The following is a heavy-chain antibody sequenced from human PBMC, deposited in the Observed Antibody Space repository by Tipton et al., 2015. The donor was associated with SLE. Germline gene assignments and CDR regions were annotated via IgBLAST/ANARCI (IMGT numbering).Heavy chain of an antibody. CDR2: ISYSGST. D-gene: IGHD3-10*01. CDR1: GGSISSDDYC. Sequence: TLSLTCSVSGGSISSDDYCWTWIRQHPGKGLEWIGHISYSGSTFYNPSLKSRLTISVDTSKNHFSLKLNSVTAADTAVYYCAGEEEGFTMVRGVNYYYYYMDVWGKGTTVTVSS. J-gene: IGHJ6*03. CDR3: AGEEEGFTMVRGVNYYYYYMDV. V-gene: IGHV4-31*03.